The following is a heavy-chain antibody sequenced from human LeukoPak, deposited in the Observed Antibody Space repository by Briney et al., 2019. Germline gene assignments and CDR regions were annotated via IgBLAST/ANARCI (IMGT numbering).Heavy chain of an antibody. CDR3: AKGLYYGSGSYTDY. J-gene: IGHJ4*02. D-gene: IGHD3-10*01. CDR2: IRYDGSNK. V-gene: IGHV3-30*02. Sequence: PGGSLRLSCAASGFTFSTHNMNWVRQAPGQGLEWVAFIRYDGSNKYYADSVKGRFTISRDNSKNTLYLQMNSLRAEDTAVYYCAKGLYYGSGSYTDYWGQGTLVTVSS. CDR1: GFTFSTHN.